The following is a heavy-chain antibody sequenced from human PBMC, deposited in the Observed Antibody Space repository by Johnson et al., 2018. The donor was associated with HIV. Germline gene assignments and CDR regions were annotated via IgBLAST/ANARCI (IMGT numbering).Heavy chain of an antibody. CDR1: GFIFSNYA. CDR2: IKQDGSEK. D-gene: IGHD1-26*01. J-gene: IGHJ3*02. V-gene: IGHV3-7*04. Sequence: VQLVESGGGVVQPGRSLRLSCAASGFIFSNYAMHWGRQAPGKGLEWVANIKQDGSEKYYVDSVKGRFTISRDNAKNSLYLQMNSLRAEDTAVYYGARAVGAGGIWGQGTRVTVSS. CDR3: ARAVGAGGI.